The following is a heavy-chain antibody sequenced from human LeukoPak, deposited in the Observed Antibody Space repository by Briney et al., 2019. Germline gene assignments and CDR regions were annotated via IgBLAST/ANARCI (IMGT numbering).Heavy chain of an antibody. CDR2: ISWNSGSI. D-gene: IGHD6-13*01. V-gene: IGHV3-9*03. J-gene: IGHJ4*02. CDR1: GFTFDDYA. CDR3: AKAGPRLSWYFDY. Sequence: GGSLRLSCAASGFTFDDYAMHWVRQAPGKGLEWVSGISWNSGSIGYADSVKGRFTISRDNAKNPLYLQMNSLRAEDMALYYCAKAGPRLSWYFDYWGQGTLVTVSS.